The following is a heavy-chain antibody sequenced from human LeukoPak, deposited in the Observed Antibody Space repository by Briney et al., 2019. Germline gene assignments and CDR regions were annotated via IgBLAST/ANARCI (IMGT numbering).Heavy chain of an antibody. CDR2: ISGSGGET. D-gene: IGHD2-15*01. CDR3: TKRGAYGSGRSYFFEF. Sequence: GGSLRLSCAASGFTFSSHAMSWVRQAPGKGLEWVSCISGSGGETFYADSVKGRFAISRDNVKNTLDLQMNSLRVEDTAVYYCTKRGAYGSGRSYFFEFWGQGILVTVSS. V-gene: IGHV3-23*01. J-gene: IGHJ4*02. CDR1: GFTFSSHA.